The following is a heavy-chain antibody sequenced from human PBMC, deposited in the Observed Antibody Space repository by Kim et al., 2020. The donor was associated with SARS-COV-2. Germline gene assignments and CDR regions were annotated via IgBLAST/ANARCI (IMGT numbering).Heavy chain of an antibody. V-gene: IGHV3-48*03. CDR3: ARDRGSSWRGGMDV. D-gene: IGHD6-13*01. Sequence: ADSVKDGVTISRENAKNSRYLQMNSLRAEETAVYYCARDRGSSWRGGMDVWGQGTTVTVSS. J-gene: IGHJ6*02.